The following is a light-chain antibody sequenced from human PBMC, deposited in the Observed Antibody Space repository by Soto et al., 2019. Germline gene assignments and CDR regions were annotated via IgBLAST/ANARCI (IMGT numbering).Light chain of an antibody. CDR1: SSDVGAYNY. V-gene: IGLV2-14*01. Sequence: QSALTQPASVSGSPGQSITISCTGTSSDVGAYNYVSWYQQHPGKVPKLMIYDVTNRPSGVSSRFSGSKSGNTASLTISGLQAEDEADYYCSSYTRSTTLVVFGGGTTLTVL. CDR3: SSYTRSTTLVV. J-gene: IGLJ2*01. CDR2: DVT.